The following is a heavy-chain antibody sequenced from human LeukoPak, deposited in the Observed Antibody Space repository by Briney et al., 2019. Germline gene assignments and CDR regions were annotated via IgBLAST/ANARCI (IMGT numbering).Heavy chain of an antibody. J-gene: IGHJ3*02. V-gene: IGHV3-48*03. CDR1: GFTFSSYE. CDR3: ARTGGYYHGDAFDI. Sequence: GGSLRLSCAASGFTFSSYEMNWVRQAPGKGLEWVSYISSSGSTIYYADSVKGRFTISRDNAKNSLYLQMNSLRAEDTAVYYCARTGGYYHGDAFDIWGQGTMVTVSS. CDR2: ISSSGSTI. D-gene: IGHD3-10*01.